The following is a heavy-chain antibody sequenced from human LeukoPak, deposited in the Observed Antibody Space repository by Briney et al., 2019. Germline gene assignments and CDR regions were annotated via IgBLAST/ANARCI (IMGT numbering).Heavy chain of an antibody. V-gene: IGHV3-66*01. CDR1: GFTVSSNY. J-gene: IGHJ6*02. D-gene: IGHD2-2*01. CDR2: IYSGGST. Sequence: GGSLRLSCAASGFTVSSNYKSWVRQAPGKGLEWVSVIYSGGSTYYADSVKGRFTISRDNSKNTLYLQMNSLRAEDTAVYYCARGYCSSTSCSSGYYYGMDVWGQGATVTVSS. CDR3: ARGYCSSTSCSSGYYYGMDV.